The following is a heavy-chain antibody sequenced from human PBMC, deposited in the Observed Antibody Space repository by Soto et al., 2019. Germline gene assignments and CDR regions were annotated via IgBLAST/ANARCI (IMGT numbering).Heavy chain of an antibody. J-gene: IGHJ6*02. CDR2: INPNSGGT. D-gene: IGHD3-9*01. V-gene: IGHV1-2*04. CDR1: GYTFTGYY. Sequence: ASVKVSCKASGYTFTGYYMHWVRQAPGQGLEWMGWINPNSGGTNYAQKFQGWVTMTRDTSISTAYMELSRLRSDDTAVYYCARAPRKYYDIENGLDVWGQGTTVTVSS. CDR3: ARAPRKYYDIENGLDV.